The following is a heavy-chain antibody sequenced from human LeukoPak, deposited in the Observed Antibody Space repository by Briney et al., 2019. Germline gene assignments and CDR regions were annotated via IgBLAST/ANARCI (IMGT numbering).Heavy chain of an antibody. V-gene: IGHV1-2*02. CDR3: ARGEWLSVLIDY. CDR2: INPNSGGT. J-gene: IGHJ4*02. CDR1: GYTFTGYY. D-gene: IGHD3-3*01. Sequence: ASVKVSCKASGYTFTGYYMHWVRQAPGQGLEWMGWINPNSGGTNYAQKFQGRATMTRDTSISTAYMELSRLRSDDTAVYYCARGEWLSVLIDYWGQGTLVTVSS.